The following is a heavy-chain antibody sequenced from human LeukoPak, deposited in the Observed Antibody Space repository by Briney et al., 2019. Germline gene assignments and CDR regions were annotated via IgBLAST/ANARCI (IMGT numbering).Heavy chain of an antibody. CDR3: ARDGTHYDSSGYYVFLDY. CDR2: IKQDGSEK. Sequence: GGSLRLSCAVSGFTFSNYWMSWVRQAPGKGLEWVANIKQDGSEKYYVGSVKGRFTISRDNAKNSLYLQMNSLRADDTAVYYCARDGTHYDSSGYYVFLDYWGQGTLVTVSS. V-gene: IGHV3-7*01. J-gene: IGHJ4*02. CDR1: GFTFSNYW. D-gene: IGHD3-22*01.